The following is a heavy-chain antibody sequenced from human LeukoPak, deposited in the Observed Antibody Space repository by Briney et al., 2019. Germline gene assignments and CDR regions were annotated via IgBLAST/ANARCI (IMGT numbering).Heavy chain of an antibody. J-gene: IGHJ4*02. CDR1: GFTFTNYW. Sequence: PGGSLRLSCAASGFTFTNYWMSWVRQAPGKGLEWVGFIRSNSYGGTADYAASVKGRFSISRDDSKSIAYLQMNSLKTEDTAVYYCTRDAESRYYDSSGYPYWGQGTLVTVSS. D-gene: IGHD3-22*01. CDR3: TRDAESRYYDSSGYPY. V-gene: IGHV3-49*04. CDR2: IRSNSYGGTA.